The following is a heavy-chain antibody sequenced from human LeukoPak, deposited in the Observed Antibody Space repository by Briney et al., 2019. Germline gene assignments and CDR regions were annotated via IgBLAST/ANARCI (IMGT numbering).Heavy chain of an antibody. CDR3: AKGPNYNILTGWRKTHNAFDI. CDR1: GFTFSTYG. Sequence: PGGSLRLSCAASGFTFSTYGLHWVRQAPSKGLEWVAFIRYDGSIKYYADSVKGRFTISRDNSKNTLYLQMSGLRAEDTAVYYCAKGPNYNILTGWRKTHNAFDIWGQGTMVTVSS. J-gene: IGHJ3*02. V-gene: IGHV3-30*02. CDR2: IRYDGSIK. D-gene: IGHD3-9*01.